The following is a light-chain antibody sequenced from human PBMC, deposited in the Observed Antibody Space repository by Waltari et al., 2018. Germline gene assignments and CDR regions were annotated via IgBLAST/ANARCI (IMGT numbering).Light chain of an antibody. V-gene: IGKV1-39*01. Sequence: DIQVTQSPSSLSASVGDRVTITCRTSQSVSYFLNWYQAKPGKAPKLLIYGASRLLSGVPSRFSGSGSGTDFSLTISSLQPEDFATYHCQQSYDIPYTFGQGTELEIK. J-gene: IGKJ2*01. CDR3: QQSYDIPYT. CDR2: GAS. CDR1: QSVSYF.